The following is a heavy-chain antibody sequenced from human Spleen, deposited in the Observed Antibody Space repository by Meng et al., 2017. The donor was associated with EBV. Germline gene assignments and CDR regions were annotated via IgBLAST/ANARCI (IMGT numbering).Heavy chain of an antibody. CDR3: AKGGGYSSGRRRFDY. J-gene: IGHJ4*02. Sequence: HVQLQQWVVGLLKPSETLPPPCAVYGWCISGYYWSWIRQPPGKGLEWIGEINHSGSTNYNPSLKSRVTISVDTSKNQFSLKLSSVTAADTAVYYCAKGGGYSSGRRRFDYWGQGTLVTVSS. CDR2: INHSGST. V-gene: IGHV4-34*01. CDR1: GWCISGYY. D-gene: IGHD6-25*01.